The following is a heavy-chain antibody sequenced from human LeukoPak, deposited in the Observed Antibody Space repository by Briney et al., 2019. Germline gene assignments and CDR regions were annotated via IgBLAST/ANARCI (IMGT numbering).Heavy chain of an antibody. CDR1: GFTVSSDY. CDR3: PRATDLERFGGRWFDP. J-gene: IGHJ5*02. CDR2: IYRGGST. D-gene: IGHD3-10*01. V-gene: IGHV3-53*04. Sequence: PGGSLRLSCAASGFTVSSDYMSWVRQAPGKGLEWVSVIYRGGSTYYADSGKGRFTISRHNSKNTLYLPMNRLRAEDTAVYYCPRATDLERFGGRWFDPWGQGTLVTVSS.